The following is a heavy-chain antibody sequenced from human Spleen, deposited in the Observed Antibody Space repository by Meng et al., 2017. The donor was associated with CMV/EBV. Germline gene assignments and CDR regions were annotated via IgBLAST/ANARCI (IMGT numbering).Heavy chain of an antibody. V-gene: IGHV1-18*01. D-gene: IGHD6-13*01. CDR2: ISAKSGGT. CDR1: GYTFTSYG. CDR3: ARDQNGYSSSFEDY. Sequence: ASVKVSCKASGYTFTSYGISWVRQAPGQGLEWMGWISAKSGGTNYAQRFQGRVTISRDNAKNSLYLQMNSLRAEDTAVYYCARDQNGYSSSFEDYWGQGTLVTVSS. J-gene: IGHJ4*02.